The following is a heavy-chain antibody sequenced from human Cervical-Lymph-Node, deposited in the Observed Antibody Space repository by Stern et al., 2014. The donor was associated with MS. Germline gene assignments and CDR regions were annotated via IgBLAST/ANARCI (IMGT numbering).Heavy chain of an antibody. CDR1: GGSFRTYV. CDR3: ARERGNSYGFDY. D-gene: IGHD5-18*01. Sequence: VQLVESGAEVKKPGSSVKVSCKASGGSFRTYVFNWVRQAPGQGLEWMGGIVSIFDKANYAQKFQGRVTITAEESTSTVYMELSSLRSEDTAVYYCARERGNSYGFDYWGQGTLVAVS. J-gene: IGHJ4*02. CDR2: IVSIFDKA. V-gene: IGHV1-69*01.